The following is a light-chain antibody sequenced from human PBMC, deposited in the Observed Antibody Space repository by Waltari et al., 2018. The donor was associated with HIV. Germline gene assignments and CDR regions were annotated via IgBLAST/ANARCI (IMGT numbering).Light chain of an antibody. Sequence: EIVMTQSPATLSVSPGERATLSCRASQSVSSNLAWYQQKPGQAPRLLIYGASTRATGIPARFSGSGSETDFTLTVSSLQSEDSAVYYCQQRSNWLSLSFGGGTKVEIK. V-gene: IGKV3-15*01. CDR3: QQRSNWLSLS. CDR1: QSVSSN. J-gene: IGKJ4*01. CDR2: GAS.